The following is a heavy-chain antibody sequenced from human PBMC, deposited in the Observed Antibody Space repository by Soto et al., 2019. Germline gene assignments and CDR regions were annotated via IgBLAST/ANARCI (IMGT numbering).Heavy chain of an antibody. CDR3: ALDRYWSGGTCYGPDVFDI. Sequence: QVQLVQSGAEVKKPGASVKVSCKASGYTFIRYGISWVRQAPGQGPEWMGWISDYDGDTRSAQKLQGRVTMTTDTSTTKADMEVRSLRSGDTAKYYCALDRYWSGGTCYGPDVFDIWGQGTRGTVSS. V-gene: IGHV1-18*01. CDR1: GYTFIRYG. CDR2: ISDYDGDT. J-gene: IGHJ3*02. D-gene: IGHD2-15*01.